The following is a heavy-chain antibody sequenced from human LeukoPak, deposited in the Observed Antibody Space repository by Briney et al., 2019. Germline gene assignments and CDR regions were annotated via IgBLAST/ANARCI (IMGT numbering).Heavy chain of an antibody. V-gene: IGHV3-74*01. CDR1: GFTFSSEW. J-gene: IGHJ5*02. Sequence: GGSLTLSCAASGFTFSSEWMHWVRQAPGRGLVWISHIDGNGRTTNYGDSVRGRFTVSRDNAKNTLYLQMNSLRAEDTAVYYCARDVPRTSGPWGQGTLVTVSS. CDR3: ARDVPRTSGP. CDR2: IDGNGRTT. D-gene: IGHD3-10*01.